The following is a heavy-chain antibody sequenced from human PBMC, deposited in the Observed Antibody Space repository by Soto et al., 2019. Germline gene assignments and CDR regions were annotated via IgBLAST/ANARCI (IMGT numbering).Heavy chain of an antibody. D-gene: IGHD2-15*01. CDR1: GFTFSSYA. V-gene: IGHV3-23*01. CDR2: ISGSGGST. Sequence: RLSCAASGFTFSSYAMSWVRQAPGKGLEWVSAISGSGGSTYYADSVKGRFTISRDNSKNTLYLQMNSLRAEDTAVYYCAASLGYCSGGSCYSFDCWGQGTLVTVSS. CDR3: AASLGYCSGGSCYSFDC. J-gene: IGHJ4*02.